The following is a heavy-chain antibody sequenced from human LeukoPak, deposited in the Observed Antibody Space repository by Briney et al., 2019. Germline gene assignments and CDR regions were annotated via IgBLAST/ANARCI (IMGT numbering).Heavy chain of an antibody. CDR1: GFTFSSYR. Sequence: PGGSLRLSCAASGFTFSSYRMSWVRQAPGEGLEWVASIKQDGSEKYHVDSVKGPLTIARDNAKKSMFLGMNSLRAEDTAVYYCARDLWGYDFWSGYYAGIYWGQGILVTVSS. D-gene: IGHD3-3*01. CDR3: ARDLWGYDFWSGYYAGIY. CDR2: IKQDGSEK. V-gene: IGHV3-7*01. J-gene: IGHJ4*02.